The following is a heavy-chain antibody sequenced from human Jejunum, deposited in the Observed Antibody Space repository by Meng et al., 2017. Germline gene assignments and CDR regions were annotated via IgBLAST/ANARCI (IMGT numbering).Heavy chain of an antibody. CDR3: ARAYQSSGDYCGGDSFDI. D-gene: IGHD6-25*01. CDR1: GDSITSISSSFY. V-gene: IGHV4-39*06. J-gene: IGHJ3*02. Sequence: SETLTLTCTSSGDSITSISSSFYWAWIRQTPGKGLEWIGGIYYSGSTYYNPSLKSRVAISLGTSEKYFTLKLTAVTAADTAVYDCARAYQSSGDYCGGDSFDIWGQGRVVTVSS. CDR2: IYYSGST.